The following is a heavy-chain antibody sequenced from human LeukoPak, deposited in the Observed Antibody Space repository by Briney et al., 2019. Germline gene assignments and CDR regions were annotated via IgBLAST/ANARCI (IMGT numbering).Heavy chain of an antibody. D-gene: IGHD2-2*01. V-gene: IGHV4-4*07. CDR1: GGSISSYY. CDR2: IYTSGST. J-gene: IGHJ4*02. Sequence: SETLSLTCTVSGGSISSYYWSWIRQPAGKGLEWIGRIYTSGSTNYNPSLKSRVTMPVDTSKNQFSLKLSSVTAADTAVYYCAGMGVVVVPAAPLRDYWGQGTLVTVSS. CDR3: AGMGVVVVPAAPLRDY.